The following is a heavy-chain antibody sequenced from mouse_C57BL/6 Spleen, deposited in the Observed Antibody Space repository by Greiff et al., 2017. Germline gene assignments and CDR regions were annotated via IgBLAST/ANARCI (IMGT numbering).Heavy chain of an antibody. CDR1: GFSLTSYG. J-gene: IGHJ4*01. D-gene: IGHD1-1*01. Sequence: QVQLQQSGPGLVQPSQSLSITCTVSGFSLTSYGVHWVRQSPGKGLEWLGVIWRGGSTDYNAAFMSRLSITKDNSKSQVFFKMNSLQADDTAIYYCAKIYYYGSSYEGGAMDDWGQGTSVTVSS. CDR2: IWRGGST. CDR3: AKIYYYGSSYEGGAMDD. V-gene: IGHV2-5*01.